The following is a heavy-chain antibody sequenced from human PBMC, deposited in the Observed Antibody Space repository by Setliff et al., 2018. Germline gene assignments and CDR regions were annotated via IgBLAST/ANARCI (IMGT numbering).Heavy chain of an antibody. V-gene: IGHV4-59*01. Sequence: PSETLSLTCTVSYGSLSTYYWSWIRQPPGKGLEFIGYVYYSGTANYSPSLRSRLTISVDTSKNQFSLKLRSVTAADTAVYYCARGGTFRYFDFWGQGAPVTVSS. CDR2: VYYSGTA. CDR1: YGSLSTYY. J-gene: IGHJ4*02. CDR3: ARGGTFRYFDF. D-gene: IGHD5-12*01.